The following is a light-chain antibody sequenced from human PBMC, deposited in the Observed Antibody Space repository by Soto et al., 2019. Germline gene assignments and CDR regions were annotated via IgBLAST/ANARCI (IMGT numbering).Light chain of an antibody. CDR3: CSYAGSNTWV. Sequence: QSALTQPASVSGSPGQSITISCTGTSSDVGSYNLVSWYQQHQGKAPKLMIYEGSKRPSGVSNRFSGSKSGNTASLTISGLQAEDEADYYCCSYAGSNTWVFGGGTKVTVL. J-gene: IGLJ3*02. CDR2: EGS. V-gene: IGLV2-23*01. CDR1: SSDVGSYNL.